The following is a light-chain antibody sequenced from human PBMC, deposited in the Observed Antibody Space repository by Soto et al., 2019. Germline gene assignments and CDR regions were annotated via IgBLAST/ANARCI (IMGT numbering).Light chain of an antibody. CDR3: NSYAGSNIYV. J-gene: IGLJ1*01. CDR1: SSDVGGYNF. Sequence: QSALTQPPSASGSPGQSVTISCTGTSSDVGGYNFVSWYQDHPGKAPKLIIYEVTKRPSGVPNRFSGSKSGNTASLTVSGLQAEDEADYYCNSYAGSNIYVFGTGTKLTVL. V-gene: IGLV2-8*01. CDR2: EVT.